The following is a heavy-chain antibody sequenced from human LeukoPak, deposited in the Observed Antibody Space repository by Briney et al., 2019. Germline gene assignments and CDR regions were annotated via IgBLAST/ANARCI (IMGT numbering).Heavy chain of an antibody. V-gene: IGHV3-30*03. D-gene: IGHD5-12*01. J-gene: IGHJ5*02. Sequence: DSVKGRFTISRDNSKNTLFLQMDSLRADDTAVYYCATSHQPTTSYPTWFDPWGQGTLVTVSS. CDR3: ATSHQPTTSYPTWFDP.